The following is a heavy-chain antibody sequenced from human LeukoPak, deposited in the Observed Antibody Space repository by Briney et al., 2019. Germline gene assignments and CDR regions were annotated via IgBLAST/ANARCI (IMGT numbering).Heavy chain of an antibody. D-gene: IGHD3-10*01. CDR3: ARGGTMVRGDPSPVY. CDR2: ISAYNGNT. J-gene: IGHJ4*02. CDR1: GYTFTSYG. V-gene: IGHV1-18*01. Sequence: ASVKVSCKASGYTFTSYGISWVRQAPGQGLEWMGWISAYNGNTDYAQKLQGRVTMTTDTSTSTAYMELRSLRSDDTAVYYCARGGTMVRGDPSPVYWGQGTLVTVSS.